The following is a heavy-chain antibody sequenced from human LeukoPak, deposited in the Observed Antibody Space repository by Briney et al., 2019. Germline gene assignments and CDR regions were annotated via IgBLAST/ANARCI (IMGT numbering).Heavy chain of an antibody. CDR2: MNPNSGNT. D-gene: IGHD3-10*01. CDR1: GYTFTSYD. Sequence: ASVKVSCKASGYTFTSYDINWVRQATGQGLEWMGWMNPNSGNTGYAQKFQGRVTMTRDTSISTAYMELSRLRSDDTAVYYCARGLSDYMDVWGKGTTVTVSS. CDR3: ARGLSDYMDV. J-gene: IGHJ6*03. V-gene: IGHV1-8*02.